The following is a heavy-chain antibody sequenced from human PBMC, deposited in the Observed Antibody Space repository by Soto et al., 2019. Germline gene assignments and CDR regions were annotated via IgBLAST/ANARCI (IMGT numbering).Heavy chain of an antibody. CDR3: ARDGGEATTDYYYYGMDV. D-gene: IGHD5-12*01. Sequence: EVQLVESGGGLVKPGGSLRLSCAASGFTFSSYSMNWVRQAPGKGLEWVSSISSSSSYIYYADSVKGRFTISRDNAKNSLYLQMNSLRAEDTAVYYCARDGGEATTDYYYYGMDVWGQGTTVTVSS. V-gene: IGHV3-21*01. J-gene: IGHJ6*02. CDR1: GFTFSSYS. CDR2: ISSSSSYI.